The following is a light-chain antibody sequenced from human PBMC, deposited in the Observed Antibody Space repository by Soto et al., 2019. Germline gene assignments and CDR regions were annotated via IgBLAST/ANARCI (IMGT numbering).Light chain of an antibody. J-gene: IGLJ3*02. CDR1: SSDAGNYNF. V-gene: IGLV2-23*01. Sequence: QSVLTQPASXXXXXXXXXXXSCTGTSSDAGNYNFVSWYQQHPGKAPKVIIYEDSTRPSGVSNRISGSKSGNTASLTISGLQAEDEADYYCCSYAGSSTSWVFGGGTKLTVL. CDR3: CSYAGSSTSWV. CDR2: EDS.